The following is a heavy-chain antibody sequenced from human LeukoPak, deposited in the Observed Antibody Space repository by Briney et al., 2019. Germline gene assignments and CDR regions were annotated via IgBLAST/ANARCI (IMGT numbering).Heavy chain of an antibody. V-gene: IGHV2-70*04. CDR1: GFSLSTSGMR. CDR2: IDWDDDK. D-gene: IGHD3-3*01. Sequence: SGPALVKPTQTLTLTCTFSGFSLSTSGMRVSWIRQPPGKALEWLARIDWDDDKFYSASLKTRLTISKDTSKNQVVLTMTNMDPVDTATYYCARDFWSGRASDYWGQGTLVTVSS. CDR3: ARDFWSGRASDY. J-gene: IGHJ4*02.